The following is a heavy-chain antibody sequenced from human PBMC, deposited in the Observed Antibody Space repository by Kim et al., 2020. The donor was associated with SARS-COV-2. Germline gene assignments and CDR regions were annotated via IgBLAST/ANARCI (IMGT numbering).Heavy chain of an antibody. Sequence: SVKVSCKASGGTFSSYAISWVRQAPGQGLEWMGGIIPIFGTANYAQKFQGRVTITADESTSTAYMELSSLRSEDTAVYYCARVLVREAGKGYYFDYWGQGTLVTVSS. CDR1: GGTFSSYA. V-gene: IGHV1-69*13. D-gene: IGHD3-10*01. CDR3: ARVLVREAGKGYYFDY. J-gene: IGHJ4*02. CDR2: IIPIFGTA.